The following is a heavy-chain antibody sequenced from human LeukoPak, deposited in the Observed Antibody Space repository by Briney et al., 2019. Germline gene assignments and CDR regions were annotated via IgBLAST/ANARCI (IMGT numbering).Heavy chain of an antibody. CDR1: GGTFSSYA. V-gene: IGHV1-69*06. J-gene: IGHJ4*02. CDR3: ARPGRGYSYGYTESFDY. D-gene: IGHD5-18*01. CDR2: IIPIFGTA. Sequence: SVKVSCKASGGTFSSYAISWVRQAPGQGLEWMGGIIPIFGTANYAQKFQGRVTITADKSTSTAYMELSSLRSEDTAVYYCARPGRGYSYGYTESFDYWGQGTLVTVSS.